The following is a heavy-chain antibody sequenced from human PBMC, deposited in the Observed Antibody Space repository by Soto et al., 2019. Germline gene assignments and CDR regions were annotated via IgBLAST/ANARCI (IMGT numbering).Heavy chain of an antibody. CDR3: AKDLMYWWGYYDSSGYYGGPGAFDI. D-gene: IGHD3-22*01. V-gene: IGHV3-23*01. J-gene: IGHJ3*02. CDR2: ISGSGGST. Sequence: GGSLRLSCAASGFTFSSYAMSWVRQAPGKGLEWVSAISGSGGSTYYADSVKGRFTISRDNSKNTLYLQMNSLRAEDTAVYYCAKDLMYWWGYYDSSGYYGGPGAFDIWGQGTMVTVSS. CDR1: GFTFSSYA.